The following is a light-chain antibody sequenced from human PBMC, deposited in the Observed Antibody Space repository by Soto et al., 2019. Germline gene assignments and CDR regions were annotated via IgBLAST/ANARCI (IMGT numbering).Light chain of an antibody. CDR1: QNIRSR. V-gene: IGKV1-5*01. J-gene: IGKJ1*01. Sequence: DFQMTQSPSTLSASLGDRVTITCRASQNIRSRLAWFQQRPGKAPKLLIYDASSLESGVSQRLSGSGSGTEFTLTISSLQTDDFSTYYCQQYHSYWTFGQGTKVDIK. CDR2: DAS. CDR3: QQYHSYWT.